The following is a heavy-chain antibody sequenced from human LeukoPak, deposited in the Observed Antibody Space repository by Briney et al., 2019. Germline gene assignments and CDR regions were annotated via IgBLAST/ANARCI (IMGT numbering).Heavy chain of an antibody. CDR1: GYTFSGYY. CDR2: LSPNSGHT. Sequence: GASVEVSCKASGYTFSGYYLHWVRQAPGQGLEWMGWLSPNSGHTKFAQKFQGRATMTRDTSISTAYMELSSLTSDDTAVYYCARATDISSWYLAYWGQGTLVTVSS. V-gene: IGHV1-2*02. J-gene: IGHJ4*02. D-gene: IGHD6-13*01. CDR3: ARATDISSWYLAY.